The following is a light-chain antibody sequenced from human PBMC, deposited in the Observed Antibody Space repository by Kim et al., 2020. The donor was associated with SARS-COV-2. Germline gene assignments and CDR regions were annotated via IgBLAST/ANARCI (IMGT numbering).Light chain of an antibody. CDR2: RAS. Sequence: EIVMTQSPATLSVSPGERATLSCRASQSLSNNLAWYRHKPGQPPRLLIYRASTRATGVPARFSGSGSGTEFTLTVSSLQSEDFAVYYCHQYNDWPPGDTFGQGTKLEI. CDR3: HQYNDWPPGDT. J-gene: IGKJ2*01. V-gene: IGKV3-15*01. CDR1: QSLSNN.